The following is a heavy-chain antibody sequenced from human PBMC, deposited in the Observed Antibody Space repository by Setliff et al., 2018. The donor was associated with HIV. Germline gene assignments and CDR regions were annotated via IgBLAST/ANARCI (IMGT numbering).Heavy chain of an antibody. Sequence: ASVKVSCKASGYTFTTYSMHWVRQAPGQSLEWMGWINVGKGDTKYSQELQGRITLTTDTSANTAYMELSSLRSDDTAVYFCARGALLAVFDFDHWGHGTLVTVPQ. V-gene: IGHV1-3*01. CDR2: INVGKGDT. J-gene: IGHJ4*01. CDR3: ARGALLAVFDFDH. CDR1: GYTFTTYS. D-gene: IGHD2-21*01.